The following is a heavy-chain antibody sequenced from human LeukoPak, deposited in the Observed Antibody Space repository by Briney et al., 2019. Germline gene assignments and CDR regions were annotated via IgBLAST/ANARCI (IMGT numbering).Heavy chain of an antibody. Sequence: SETLSLTCTVSGGSISSSSYYWGWIRQLPGKGLEWIGSIYYSGSTYYNPSLKSRVTISVDTSKNQFSLKLSSVTAADTAVYYCARIIIAAAGPFDYWGQGTLVTVSS. D-gene: IGHD6-13*01. V-gene: IGHV4-39*07. CDR1: GGSISSSSYY. CDR2: IYYSGST. J-gene: IGHJ4*02. CDR3: ARIIIAAAGPFDY.